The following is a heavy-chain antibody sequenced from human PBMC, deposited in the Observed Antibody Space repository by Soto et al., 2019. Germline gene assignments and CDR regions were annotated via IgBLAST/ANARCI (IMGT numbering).Heavy chain of an antibody. CDR1: GYTFPTYG. CDR2: ISVYNGFT. Sequence: QVQLVQSGAEVKKPGASVRVSCRASGYTFPTYGIAWVRQAPGQGLEGMGGISVYNGFTHYAQKFRGRVTVTAETSTSTVYMELRSLTSDDTAVYYCAREFEGQSSSWPFDYWGQGTLVTVSS. V-gene: IGHV1-18*01. J-gene: IGHJ4*02. CDR3: AREFEGQSSSWPFDY. D-gene: IGHD6-13*01.